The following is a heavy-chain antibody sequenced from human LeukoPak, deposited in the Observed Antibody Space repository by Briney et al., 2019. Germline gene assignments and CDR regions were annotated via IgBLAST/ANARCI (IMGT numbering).Heavy chain of an antibody. CDR1: GFTFTSSA. V-gene: IGHV1-58*01. J-gene: IGHJ6*03. CDR3: AAPSGSYPFYYYCYMDV. CDR2: IVVGSGNT. Sequence: SVKVSCKASGFTFTSSAVQWVRQARGQRLEWIGWIVVGSGNTNYAQKFQERVTITRDMSTSTAYMELSSLRSEDTAVYYCAAPSGSYPFYYYCYMDVWGKGTTVTVSS. D-gene: IGHD1-26*01.